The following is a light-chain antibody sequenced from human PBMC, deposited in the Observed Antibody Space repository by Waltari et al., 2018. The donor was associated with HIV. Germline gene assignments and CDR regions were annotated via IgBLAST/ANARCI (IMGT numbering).Light chain of an antibody. Sequence: QSALTQPPSASGSPGQSVTISCTGTSRDVGGYNYVSWYQQHPGKAPKLMIYEVSKRPSGGPARFSGSKSGNTAARTVSGLQAEDEADYYCNSYAGSNNVVFCGGTKVTVL. CDR1: SRDVGGYNY. V-gene: IGLV2-8*01. CDR3: NSYAGSNNVV. J-gene: IGLJ2*01. CDR2: EVS.